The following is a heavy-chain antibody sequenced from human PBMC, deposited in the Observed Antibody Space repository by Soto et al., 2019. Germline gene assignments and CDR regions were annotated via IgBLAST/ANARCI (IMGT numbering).Heavy chain of an antibody. CDR1: GFTFSNYW. CDR2: IKQDGSDK. D-gene: IGHD4-17*01. CDR3: ARNRDYAFDY. Sequence: EVQLVESGGGLVQPGGSLRLSCAASGFTFSNYWMSWVRQAPGKGLEWVAIIKQDGSDKYYVDSVKGRFTISRENAKNSLYLQMNSLRTEDAAVYYCARNRDYAFDYWGRGTLVTVSS. J-gene: IGHJ4*02. V-gene: IGHV3-7*01.